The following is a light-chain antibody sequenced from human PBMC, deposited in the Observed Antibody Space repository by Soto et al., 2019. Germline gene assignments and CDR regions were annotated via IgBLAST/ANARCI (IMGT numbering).Light chain of an antibody. Sequence: EVVLTQSPATLSLSPGDRATLSCRASQSVTIKLAWYQQRPGQAPRLLIYDASTRATGIPARFSGSGSGTDFTLTISSLEPEYFAVYFCQHRSSWPLTFGGGTKVEI. CDR1: QSVTIK. V-gene: IGKV3-11*01. J-gene: IGKJ4*01. CDR3: QHRSSWPLT. CDR2: DAS.